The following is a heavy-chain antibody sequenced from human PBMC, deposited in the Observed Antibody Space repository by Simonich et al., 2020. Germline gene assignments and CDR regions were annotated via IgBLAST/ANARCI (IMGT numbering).Heavy chain of an antibody. Sequence: QVQLVQSGAEVKKPGASVKVSCKASGYTFTSYGISWVRQAPGQGLEWMGWNSAYNGNKNSAKKLQGRVTMTTDTSTSTAYMELRSLRSDDTAVYYCARSTTGTTAFDIWGQGTMVTVSS. CDR1: GYTFTSYG. CDR2: NSAYNGNK. CDR3: ARSTTGTTAFDI. J-gene: IGHJ3*02. D-gene: IGHD1-1*01. V-gene: IGHV1-18*01.